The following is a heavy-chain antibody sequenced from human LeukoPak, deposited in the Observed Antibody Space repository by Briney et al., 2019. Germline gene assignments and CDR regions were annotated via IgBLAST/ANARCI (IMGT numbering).Heavy chain of an antibody. V-gene: IGHV1-69-2*01. CDR3: ATTLRGRYRDF. CDR1: VYTIPPHY. J-gene: IGHJ6*04. D-gene: IGHD6-19*01. CDR2: VDPEDGEI. Sequence: GATVTFSCTSSVYTIPPHYMEWVRQAPGKGLEWVGRVDPEDGEIIYAEKFQGRLTISADTSTDTGFMELTILASEDTAMYYCATTLRGRYRDFCVKGTTVIVTS.